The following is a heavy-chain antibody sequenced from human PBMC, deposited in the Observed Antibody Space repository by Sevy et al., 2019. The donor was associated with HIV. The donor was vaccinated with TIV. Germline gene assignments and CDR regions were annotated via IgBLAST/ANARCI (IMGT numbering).Heavy chain of an antibody. CDR2: INNDGTCI. CDR1: GFNFRDYS. D-gene: IGHD3-10*01. J-gene: IGHJ4*02. CDR3: VRDGGDEYGAGSYYGPFDY. V-gene: IGHV3-21*06. Sequence: GGSLRLSCVVSGFNFRDYSVNWVRQAPGKGLEWVSSINNDGTCIFYGDSVKGRFTVSRDNAKNSLYLHMNSLRADDTAVYCCVRDGGDEYGAGSYYGPFDYWGRGTLVTVSS.